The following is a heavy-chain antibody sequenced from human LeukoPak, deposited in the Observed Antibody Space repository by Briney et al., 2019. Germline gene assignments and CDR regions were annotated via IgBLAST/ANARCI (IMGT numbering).Heavy chain of an antibody. D-gene: IGHD6-19*01. CDR1: GYTFTSYY. V-gene: IGHV1-46*01. Sequence: ASVKVSCKASGYTFTSYYMHWVRQAPGQGLEWMGIINPSGGSTSYAQKFQGRVTMTRDTSTSTAYMELSSLRSEDTAVYYCARASRPLIAVAGEFDYWGQGTLVTVSS. CDR2: INPSGGST. J-gene: IGHJ4*02. CDR3: ARASRPLIAVAGEFDY.